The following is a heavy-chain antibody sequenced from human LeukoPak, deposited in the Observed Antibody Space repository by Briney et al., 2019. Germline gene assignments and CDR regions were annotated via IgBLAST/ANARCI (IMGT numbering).Heavy chain of an antibody. J-gene: IGHJ4*02. CDR1: GFTVSSNY. CDR2: IYSGGST. D-gene: IGHD1-26*01. V-gene: IGHV3-66*01. CDR3: ARGSSGTYDMGY. Sequence: GGSLRLSWAASGFTVSSNYMSWVRQAPGKGLEWVSVIYSGGSTYYAESVKGRFTISRDNSKNTLFLQMNGLRAEDTAVYYCARGSSGTYDMGYWGQGTLVTVSS.